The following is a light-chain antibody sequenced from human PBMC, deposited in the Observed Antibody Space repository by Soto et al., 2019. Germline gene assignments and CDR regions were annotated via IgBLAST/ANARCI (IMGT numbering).Light chain of an antibody. CDR3: QQLKSYNPT. V-gene: IGKV1-9*01. Sequence: DIQLTQSPSFLSASVGDRVTITCRASQGISSYLAWYQQKPGKAPKLLIYVASTLQSVVTSRFSGSGSGTEFTLTISSLQPEDCATYYCQQLKSYNPTFGPATKLHIK. CDR1: QGISSY. CDR2: VAS. J-gene: IGKJ3*01.